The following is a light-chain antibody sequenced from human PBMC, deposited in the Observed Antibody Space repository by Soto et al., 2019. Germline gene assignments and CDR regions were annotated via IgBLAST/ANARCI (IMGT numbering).Light chain of an antibody. Sequence: QSALTQPASVSGSPGQSITISCTGSSSDVGGYNYVSWYQQHPGKAPKLIIYEVDNRPSGISNRFSGSKSGNTASLTVSGLQAEDEADYYCSSFTNRETLVFGTGTQLTVL. V-gene: IGLV2-14*01. CDR3: SSFTNRETLV. CDR1: SSDVGGYNY. J-gene: IGLJ7*01. CDR2: EVD.